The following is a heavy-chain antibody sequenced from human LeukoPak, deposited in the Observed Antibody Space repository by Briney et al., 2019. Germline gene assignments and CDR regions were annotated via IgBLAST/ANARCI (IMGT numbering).Heavy chain of an antibody. D-gene: IGHD3-10*01. CDR2: ISGSGATT. CDR1: GFTFNNYV. V-gene: IGHV3-23*01. CDR3: AKPFTYGSGSSFQTFDS. Sequence: GESLRLSCAVSGFTFNNYVMSWVRQAPGKGLEWVSAISGSGATTHYTHSVRGRFTISRDNSKNTLYLQMNSLRVEDPAVYYCAKPFTYGSGSSFQTFDSWGQGILVTVSS. J-gene: IGHJ4*02.